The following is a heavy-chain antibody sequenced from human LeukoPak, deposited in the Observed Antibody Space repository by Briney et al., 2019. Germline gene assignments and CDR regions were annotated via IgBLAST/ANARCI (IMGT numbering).Heavy chain of an antibody. CDR3: VRDFGSGSSRRNNYYMDV. Sequence: KSSETLSLTCTVSGGSISRYYWSWIRQTAGKGLEWIGRFYTSGNTNYNPSLKSRVTMSVEKSKKQFSLKLSSVTAADTAVYYCVRDFGSGSSRRNNYYMDVWGKGTTVTVSS. D-gene: IGHD3-10*01. CDR2: FYTSGNT. V-gene: IGHV4-4*07. CDR1: GGSISRYY. J-gene: IGHJ6*03.